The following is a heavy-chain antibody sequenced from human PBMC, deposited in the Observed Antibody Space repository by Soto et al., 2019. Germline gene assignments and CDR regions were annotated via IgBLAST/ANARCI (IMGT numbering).Heavy chain of an antibody. V-gene: IGHV3-21*01. Sequence: GGSLRLSCTASGFMFSSYTMNWVRQAPGKGLEWVSSVSFRGDIYYADSLEGRFTISRDDAKNSLYLQMNSLRAEDTAVYYCARGCSSASCYYYWGQGNLVTVSS. CDR2: VSFRGDI. CDR1: GFMFSSYT. D-gene: IGHD2-2*01. J-gene: IGHJ4*02. CDR3: ARGCSSASCYYY.